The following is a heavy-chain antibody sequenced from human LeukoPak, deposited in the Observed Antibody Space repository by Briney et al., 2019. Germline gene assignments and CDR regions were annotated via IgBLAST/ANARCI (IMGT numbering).Heavy chain of an antibody. V-gene: IGHV1-2*02. D-gene: IGHD6-6*01. J-gene: IGHJ4*02. CDR1: GYTFTDYS. CDR3: ARALPVPYSSSSSPGFDY. Sequence: ASVKVSCKPSGYTFTDYSMHWVRQAPGQGLEWMGWINPNTGDTDFAQKFQGRVTMTRDTSISTAYMELSRLRSDDTAVYYCARALPVPYSSSSSPGFDYWGQGTLVTVSS. CDR2: INPNTGDT.